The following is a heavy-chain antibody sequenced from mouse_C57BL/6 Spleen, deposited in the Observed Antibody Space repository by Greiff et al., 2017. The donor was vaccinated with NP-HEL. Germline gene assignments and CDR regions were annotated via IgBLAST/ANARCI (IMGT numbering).Heavy chain of an antibody. Sequence: QVQLQQPGAELVRPGTSVKLSCKASGYTFTSYWMHWVKQRPGQGLEWIGVIDPSDSYTNYNQKFKGKATLTVDTSSSTAYMQLSSLTSADSAVYYCAYYSNYGFAYWGQGTLVTVSA. CDR1: GYTFTSYW. D-gene: IGHD2-5*01. J-gene: IGHJ3*01. V-gene: IGHV1-59*01. CDR2: IDPSDSYT. CDR3: AYYSNYGFAY.